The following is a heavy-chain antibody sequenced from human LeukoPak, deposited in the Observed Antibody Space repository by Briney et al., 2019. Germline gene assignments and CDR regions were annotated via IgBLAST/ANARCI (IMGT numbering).Heavy chain of an antibody. J-gene: IGHJ4*02. V-gene: IGHV5-51*01. D-gene: IGHD2-8*01. CDR2: IYPGDSDT. CDR3: ARHGTSGLHYVDF. CDR1: GYSFNTYW. Sequence: GESLKISCTGSGYSFNTYWIGWVRQMPGKGLEWMGIIYPGDSDTRYSPSFRGQVTISADKSISTAYLQWSSLKASDTAIYYCARHGTSGLHYVDFWGQGTLVTVSS.